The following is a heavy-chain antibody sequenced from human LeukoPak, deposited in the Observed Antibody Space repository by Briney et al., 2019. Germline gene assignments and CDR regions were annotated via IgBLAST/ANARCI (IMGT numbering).Heavy chain of an antibody. V-gene: IGHV3-23*01. CDR2: ISENGGRT. Sequence: GGSLRLSCTASGFTFRSYAMSWVRQAPGKGLEWVSAISENGGRTYYADSVRGRFTISRDNAKNSLYLQMNTLTVEDTAIYYCARWNLGSDFWGQGALVTVSS. CDR3: ARWNLGSDF. CDR1: GFTFRSYA. J-gene: IGHJ4*02. D-gene: IGHD1-1*01.